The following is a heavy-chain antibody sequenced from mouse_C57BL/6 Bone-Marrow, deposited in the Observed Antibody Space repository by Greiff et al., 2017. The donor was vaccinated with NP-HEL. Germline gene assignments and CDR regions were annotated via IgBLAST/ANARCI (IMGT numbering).Heavy chain of an antibody. V-gene: IGHV14-1*01. Sequence: EVQLQQSGAELVRPGASVKLSCTASGFNIKGYYMHWVKQRPEQGLEWIGRIDPEDGDTEYAPKFQGKATMTADTSSNTAYLQLSSLTSEDTAVYYCTPFTTVDWYFDVWGTGTTVTVSS. CDR2: IDPEDGDT. CDR3: TPFTTVDWYFDV. CDR1: GFNIKGYY. J-gene: IGHJ1*03. D-gene: IGHD1-1*01.